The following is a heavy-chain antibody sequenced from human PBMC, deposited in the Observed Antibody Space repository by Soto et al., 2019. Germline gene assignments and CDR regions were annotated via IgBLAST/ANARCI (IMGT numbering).Heavy chain of an antibody. J-gene: IGHJ5*02. Sequence: SETLSLTCAVYGGSFSGYYWSWIRQPPGKGLEWIGEINHSGSTNYNPSLKSRVTISVDTSKNQFSLKLSSVTAADTAVYYCARGIPTDLRFLEWLLYRPPPNWSDPWGQGTLVTVSS. CDR3: ARGIPTDLRFLEWLLYRPPPNWSDP. CDR1: GGSFSGYY. D-gene: IGHD3-3*01. CDR2: INHSGST. V-gene: IGHV4-34*01.